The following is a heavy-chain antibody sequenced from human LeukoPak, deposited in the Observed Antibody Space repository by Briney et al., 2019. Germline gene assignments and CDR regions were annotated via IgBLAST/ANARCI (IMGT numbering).Heavy chain of an antibody. Sequence: ASVKVSCKASGYPFSAHFLNWVRQAPGQGLEWMGNIDTTTGNPRYAQDFTGRFVFSLDTSVSTAYLQITSLKADDTAAYYCVRGTPTPGVDYWGQGTQVTVSS. D-gene: IGHD1-1*01. CDR1: GYPFSAHF. J-gene: IGHJ4*02. CDR2: IDTTTGNP. V-gene: IGHV7-4-1*02. CDR3: VRGTPTPGVDY.